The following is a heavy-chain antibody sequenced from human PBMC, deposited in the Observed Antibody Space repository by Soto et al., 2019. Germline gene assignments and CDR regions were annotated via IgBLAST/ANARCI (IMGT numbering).Heavy chain of an antibody. Sequence: SETLSLTCAVSGGSISSSNWWSWVRQPPGKGLEWIGEIYHSGSTNYNPSLKSRVTISVDKSKNQFSLKLSSVTAADTAVYYCARSYMVRGVANWFDPGGQGTLVTVPS. CDR2: IYHSGST. J-gene: IGHJ5*02. CDR3: ARSYMVRGVANWFDP. D-gene: IGHD3-10*01. V-gene: IGHV4-4*02. CDR1: GGSISSSNW.